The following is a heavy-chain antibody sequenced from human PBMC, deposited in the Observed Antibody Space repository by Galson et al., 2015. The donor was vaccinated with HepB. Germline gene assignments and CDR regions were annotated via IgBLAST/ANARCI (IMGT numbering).Heavy chain of an antibody. D-gene: IGHD3-22*01. CDR1: GFTFSSYA. Sequence: SLRLSCAASGFTFSSYAMSWVRQAPGKGLEWVSGISGSGDSTYYTDSVRGRFTISRDNSKNTLYLQMNSLRAGDTAIYYCAQVYFSESSGYSFEGYVGYWGQGTLVTVSS. V-gene: IGHV3-23*01. CDR3: AQVYFSESSGYSFEGYVGY. J-gene: IGHJ4*02. CDR2: ISGSGDST.